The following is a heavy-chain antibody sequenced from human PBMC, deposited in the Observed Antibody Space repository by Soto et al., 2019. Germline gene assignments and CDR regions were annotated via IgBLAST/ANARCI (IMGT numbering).Heavy chain of an antibody. J-gene: IGHJ4*02. CDR1: GFTFSRYA. D-gene: IGHD2-15*01. CDR2: ISSDGSNK. Sequence: GGSLRLSCAASGFTFSRYAVHWVRQAPGKGLEWVAVISSDGSNKYDADSVKGRFTISRDNSKNTLYLQMNSLRAEDTAVYYCARFKGCSGGTCYSYFDYWGQGTLVTVSS. V-gene: IGHV3-30-3*01. CDR3: ARFKGCSGGTCYSYFDY.